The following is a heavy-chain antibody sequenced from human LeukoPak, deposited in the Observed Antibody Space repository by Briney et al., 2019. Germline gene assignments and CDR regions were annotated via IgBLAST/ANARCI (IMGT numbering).Heavy chain of an antibody. CDR1: GFTFDDYA. V-gene: IGHV3-9*01. CDR3: AKDLGVVTAVRQFDY. J-gene: IGHJ4*02. D-gene: IGHD2-21*02. Sequence: PGRSLRLSCAASGFTFDDYAMHWARHAPGKGLEWVSGISWNSGSIVYADSVKGRFTISRDNAKNSLYLQMNSLRAEDTALYYCAKDLGVVTAVRQFDYWGQGTLVTVSS. CDR2: ISWNSGSI.